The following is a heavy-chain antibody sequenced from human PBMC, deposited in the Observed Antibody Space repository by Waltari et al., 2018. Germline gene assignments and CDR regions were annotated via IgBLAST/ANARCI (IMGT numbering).Heavy chain of an antibody. CDR3: ARSGRYYDSSGYSLRAYYFDY. D-gene: IGHD3-22*01. V-gene: IGHV4-34*01. CDR2: INHSGST. J-gene: IGHJ4*02. CDR1: GGSFSGYY. Sequence: QVQLQQWGAGLLKPSETLSLTCAVYGGSFSGYYWSWIRQPPGKGLGWIGEINHSGSTNYNPSLKSRVTISVDTSKNQFSLKLSAVTAADTAVYYCARSGRYYDSSGYSLRAYYFDYWGQGTLVTVSS.